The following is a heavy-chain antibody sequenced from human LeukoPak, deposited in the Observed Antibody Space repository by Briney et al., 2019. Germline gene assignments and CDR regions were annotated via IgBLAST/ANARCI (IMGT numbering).Heavy chain of an antibody. V-gene: IGHV1-2*02. J-gene: IGHJ5*02. CDR2: INPNSGGT. CDR3: ARDLGYGPDP. CDR1: GYTFTGYY. D-gene: IGHD5-18*01. Sequence: ASVKVSCKASGYTFTGYYMHWVRQAPGQGLEWMGWINPNSGGTNYAQKFQGRVTMTTDTSTSTAYMEMRSLTSDDTAVYYCARDLGYGPDPWGQGTLVTVSS.